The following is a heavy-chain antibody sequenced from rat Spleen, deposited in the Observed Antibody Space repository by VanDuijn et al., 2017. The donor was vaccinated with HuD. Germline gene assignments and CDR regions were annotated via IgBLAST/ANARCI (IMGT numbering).Heavy chain of an antibody. CDR1: GFTFSNYY. J-gene: IGHJ1*01. V-gene: IGHV5-25*01. D-gene: IGHD1-7*01. CDR3: KRDDTMGMHFDF. CDR2: ITNSGGSI. Sequence: EVQLVESDGGLVQPGRSMKLSCVVSGFTFSNYYMAWVRQAPTKGLEWVASITNSGGSIHYPDSVKGRFTISRDNAQNTLYLQMNSLRSEDTATYYCKRDDTMGMHFDFWGPGTMVTVSS.